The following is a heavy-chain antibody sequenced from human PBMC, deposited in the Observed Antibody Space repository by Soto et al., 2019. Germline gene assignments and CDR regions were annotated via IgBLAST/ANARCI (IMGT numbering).Heavy chain of an antibody. D-gene: IGHD2-2*03. CDR3: ARLNGYCISTNCHGYYGMDV. V-gene: IGHV4-39*01. CDR1: GDSVRTSSYS. J-gene: IGHJ6*02. CDR2: IYSSDNT. Sequence: QLQLQESGPGLVKPSETLSLTCTAAGDSVRTSSYSWGWISQEPGKGLEWLGTIYSSDNTYYNPSLISRVTIDGERSQNEFSLRRSSVTAADPAVYYCARLNGYCISTNCHGYYGMDVWGQGTTVTVSS.